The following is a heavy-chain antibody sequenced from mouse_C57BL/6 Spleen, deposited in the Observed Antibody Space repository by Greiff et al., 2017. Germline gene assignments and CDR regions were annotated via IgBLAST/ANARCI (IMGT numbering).Heavy chain of an antibody. CDR1: GYTFTSYW. D-gene: IGHD1-1*01. J-gene: IGHJ4*01. CDR2: IDPSDSYT. V-gene: IGHV1-59*01. CDR3: AVYGNGMNY. Sequence: VQLQQPGAELVRPGTSVKLSCKASGYTFTSYWMHWVKQRPGQGLEWIGVIDPSDSYTNYNQKFKGKATLNVDTSSSTAYMHLSSLTSEDSSVYDCAVYGNGMNYWGQGTSLTVSS.